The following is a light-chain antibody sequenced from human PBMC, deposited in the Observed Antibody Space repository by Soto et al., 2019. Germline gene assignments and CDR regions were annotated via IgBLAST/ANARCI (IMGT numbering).Light chain of an antibody. J-gene: IGKJ5*01. CDR2: AAS. V-gene: IGKV1-39*01. CDR1: QSISSY. Sequence: DIQMTQSPPSLSASVGDRVTITCRASQSISSYLNWYQQKPGKAPKLLIYAASSLQSGVPSRFSGSGSETDFTLTISSLQPEDFATYYCQQTYSTPPTFGQGTRLEIK. CDR3: QQTYSTPPT.